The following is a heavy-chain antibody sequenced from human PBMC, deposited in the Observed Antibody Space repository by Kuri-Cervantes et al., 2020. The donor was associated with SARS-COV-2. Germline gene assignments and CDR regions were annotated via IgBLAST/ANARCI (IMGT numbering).Heavy chain of an antibody. CDR1: GFTFSSYG. CDR3: ARDLFGWSDGSWMDV. CDR2: IWFDGSHK. Sequence: GESLKISCAVSGFTFSSYGMHWVRQAPGKGLEWVAVIWFDGSHKYYADSVKGRFSISRDNSKNMLYLQMNSPRVEDTAVYYCARDLFGWSDGSWMDVWGKGTTVTVSS. J-gene: IGHJ6*04. V-gene: IGHV3-33*08. D-gene: IGHD1-1*01.